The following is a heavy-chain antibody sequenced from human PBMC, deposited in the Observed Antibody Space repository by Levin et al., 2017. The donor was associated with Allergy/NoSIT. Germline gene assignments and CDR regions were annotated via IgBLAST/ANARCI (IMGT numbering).Heavy chain of an antibody. CDR2: ISYDGSNK. D-gene: IGHD4-17*01. CDR3: ARVYGDYRGYYYYGMDV. J-gene: IGHJ6*02. Sequence: GESLKISCAASGFTFSSYAMHWVRQAPGKGLEWVAVISYDGSNKYYADSVKGRFTISRDNSKNTLYLQMNSLRAEDTAVYYCARVYGDYRGYYYYGMDVWGQGTTVTVSS. V-gene: IGHV3-30*04. CDR1: GFTFSSYA.